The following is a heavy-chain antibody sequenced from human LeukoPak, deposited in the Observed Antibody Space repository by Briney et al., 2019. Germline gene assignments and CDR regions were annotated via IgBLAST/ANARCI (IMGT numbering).Heavy chain of an antibody. V-gene: IGHV3-74*01. CDR3: TTGIGNYYYY. CDR2: VKSDGSDT. CDR1: GSTFSGYG. D-gene: IGHD3-10*01. J-gene: IGHJ4*02. Sequence: PRRSLRLSPAASGSTFSGYGMTSVPQAPRKQLRWVTRVKSDGSDTIYADSVKRRYTISRDNAKNTLYLQMDSLRAEDTAVYYCTTGIGNYYYYGRRGTGVSVAS.